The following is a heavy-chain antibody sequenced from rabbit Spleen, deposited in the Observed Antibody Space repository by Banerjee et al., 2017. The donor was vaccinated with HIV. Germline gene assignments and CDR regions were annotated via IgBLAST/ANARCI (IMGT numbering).Heavy chain of an antibody. Sequence: QEQLVESGGGLVQPGGSLKLSCKASGFDFSGNAMCWVRQAPGKGLEWIACIYVGSSGSTYYASWAKGRFTISKTSSTTVTLQLTSLTAADTATYFCARDVRTTKIIGVYRLNLWGQGTLVTVS. CDR1: GFDFSGNA. CDR2: IYVGSSGST. D-gene: IGHD2-1*01. V-gene: IGHV1S45*01. CDR3: ARDVRTTKIIGVYRLNL. J-gene: IGHJ4*01.